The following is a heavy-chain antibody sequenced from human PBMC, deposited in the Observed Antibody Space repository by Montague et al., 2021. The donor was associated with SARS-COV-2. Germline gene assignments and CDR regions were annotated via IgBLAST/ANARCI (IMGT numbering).Heavy chain of an antibody. V-gene: IGHV3-33*01. CDR3: ARGASKVTTWFYYYYVMDV. CDR2: IWYDGSNK. J-gene: IGHJ6*02. D-gene: IGHD4-17*01. CDR1: GFTFSSYG. Sequence: SLRLSCAASGFTFSSYGMHWVRQAPGKGLEWVAVIWYDGSNKYYADSVKGRFTISRDNSKNTLYLQMNSLRAEDTAVYYCARGASKVTTWFYYYYVMDVWGQGTTVTVSS.